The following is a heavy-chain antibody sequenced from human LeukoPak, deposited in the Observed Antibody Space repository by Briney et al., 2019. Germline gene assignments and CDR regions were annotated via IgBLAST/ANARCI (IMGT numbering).Heavy chain of an antibody. Sequence: PGGSLRLSYAASGFTFSSYWMSWVRQAPGKGLEWVANIKQDGSEKYYVDSVKGRFTISRDNAKNSLYLQMNSLRAEDTAVYYCARVRGYCTNGVCSAFDYWGQGTLVTVSS. D-gene: IGHD2-8*01. CDR3: ARVRGYCTNGVCSAFDY. J-gene: IGHJ4*02. V-gene: IGHV3-7*01. CDR1: GFTFSSYW. CDR2: IKQDGSEK.